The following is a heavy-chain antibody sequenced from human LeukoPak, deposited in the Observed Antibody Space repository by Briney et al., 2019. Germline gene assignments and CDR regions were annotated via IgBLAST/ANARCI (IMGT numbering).Heavy chain of an antibody. D-gene: IGHD7-27*01. Sequence: GRSLRLSCSASGFTFSSYTMSGVRQAPGKGLEWGSALSGSGGGPYYADSLKVRFPISRDNPKNTLYLQMNSLRAEDTAVYYCARPLPHGDGFDPWGEGTLVTVSS. CDR1: GFTFSSYT. V-gene: IGHV3-23*01. CDR2: LSGSGGGP. J-gene: IGHJ5*02. CDR3: ARPLPHGDGFDP.